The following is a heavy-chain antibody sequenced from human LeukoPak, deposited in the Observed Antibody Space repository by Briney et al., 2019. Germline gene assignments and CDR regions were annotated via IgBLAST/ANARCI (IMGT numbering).Heavy chain of an antibody. CDR3: ARDRWRDGSSSFDN. V-gene: IGHV1-18*01. J-gene: IGHJ4*02. CDR2: ISTYNGKT. D-gene: IGHD6-6*01. CDR1: GYTFTSNS. Sequence: ASVKVSCKASGYTFTSNSINWVRQAPGQGLEWMGWISTYNGKTGYAQKVQGRVTMTTDTSTSTAYMELRSLRSDDTAVYYCARDRWRDGSSSFDNWGQGTLVTASS.